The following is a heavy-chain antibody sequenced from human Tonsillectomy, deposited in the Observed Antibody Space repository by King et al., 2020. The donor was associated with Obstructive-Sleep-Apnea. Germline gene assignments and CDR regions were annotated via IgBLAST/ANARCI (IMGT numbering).Heavy chain of an antibody. V-gene: IGHV4-59*08. CDR3: ARQHNDYYGSGSYYIDY. CDR1: GGSISSYY. D-gene: IGHD3-10*01. CDR2: IYYSGST. J-gene: IGHJ4*02. Sequence: VQLQESGPGLVKPSETLSLTCTVSGGSISSYYWSWIRQPPGKGLEWIGYIYYSGSTNYNPSLKSRVTISVDTSKNQFSLKLSSVTAADTAVYYCARQHNDYYGSGSYYIDYWGQGTLVTVSS.